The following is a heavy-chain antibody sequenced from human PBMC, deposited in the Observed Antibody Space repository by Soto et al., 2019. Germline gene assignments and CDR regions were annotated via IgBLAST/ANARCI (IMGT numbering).Heavy chain of an antibody. J-gene: IGHJ5*02. V-gene: IGHV1-69*02. D-gene: IGHD3-9*01. Sequence: QVQLVQSGAEVKKPGSSVKVSCKASGGTFSSYTISWVRQAPGQGLEWMGRIIPILGIANYAQKFQGRVTITADKSTSTAYMVLSSPRSEDTAVYYCARDWNWFDPWGQGTLVTVSS. CDR2: IIPILGIA. CDR1: GGTFSSYT. CDR3: ARDWNWFDP.